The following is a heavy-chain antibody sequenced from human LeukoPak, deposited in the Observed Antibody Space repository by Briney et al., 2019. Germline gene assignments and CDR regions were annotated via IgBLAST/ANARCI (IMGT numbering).Heavy chain of an antibody. V-gene: IGHV3-21*01. J-gene: IGHJ3*01. CDR3: ARDGGQWLVNAFDL. D-gene: IGHD6-19*01. Sequence: GGSLRLSCAASGFIFSGYWMTWVRQAPGKGLEWVSSITSTSNYIYYADSVKGRFTISRDNAKNSLYLQMNSLRAEDTAVYYCARDGGQWLVNAFDLWGQGTMVTVSS. CDR1: GFIFSGYW. CDR2: ITSTSNYI.